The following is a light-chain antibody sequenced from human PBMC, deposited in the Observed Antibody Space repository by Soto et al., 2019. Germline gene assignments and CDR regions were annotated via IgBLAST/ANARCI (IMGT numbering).Light chain of an antibody. J-gene: IGLJ3*02. Sequence: SYELTQPPSVSVAPGQTASIPCGGDNIWSHSVHWYQQRPGQAPVLVAYDDNVRPSEIPERVSGSNSGTTATLTISWVEAGDEADDYCQVWDGSSDHWVFGGGTKLTFL. CDR3: QVWDGSSDHWV. CDR1: NIWSHS. CDR2: DDN. V-gene: IGLV3-21*02.